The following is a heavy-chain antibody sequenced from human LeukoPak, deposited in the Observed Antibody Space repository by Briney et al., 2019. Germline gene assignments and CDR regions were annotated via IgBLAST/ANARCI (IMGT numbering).Heavy chain of an antibody. CDR1: GSTFSTYS. V-gene: IGHV3-21*06. CDR3: ARVITYYYDGSDYYENF. CDR2: ISSSSSYI. D-gene: IGHD3-22*01. J-gene: IGHJ4*02. Sequence: GGSLRLSCAASGSTFSTYSMNWVRQAPGKGLEWVSSISSSSSYIYYADSVKGRFTISRDNAKNSLYLQMNSLRAEDTAVYYCARVITYYYDGSDYYENFWGQGTLVTVSS.